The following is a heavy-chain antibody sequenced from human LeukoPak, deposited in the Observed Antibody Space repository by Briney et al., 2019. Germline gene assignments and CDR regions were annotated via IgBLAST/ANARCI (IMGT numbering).Heavy chain of an antibody. CDR1: GGSFSGYY. V-gene: IGHV4-34*01. CDR3: ARHSDTAAAGTPHAFDI. Sequence: SETLSLTCAVYGGSFSGYYWSWIRQPSGKGLEWIGEINHSGSTNYNPSLKSRVTISVDTSNKHLYVMLSSVTAADTAVYYCARHSDTAAAGTPHAFDIWGQGTLVTVSS. D-gene: IGHD6-13*01. J-gene: IGHJ3*02. CDR2: INHSGST.